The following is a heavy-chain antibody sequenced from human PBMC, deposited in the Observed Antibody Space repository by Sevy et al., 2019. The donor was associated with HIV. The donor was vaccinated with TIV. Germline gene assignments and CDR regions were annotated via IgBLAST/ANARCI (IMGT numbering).Heavy chain of an antibody. CDR1: GFTCSSYA. Sequence: GGSLRLSCAASGFTCSSYAMSWVRQAPGKGLEWVSAIGGDGTSTYYADSVKGRFTISSDSSKNTLYLQMKSLRAEDTAVYYCAKHGVSGSGNTWFYSWGQGTLVTVSS. D-gene: IGHD6-25*01. V-gene: IGHV3-23*01. CDR2: IGGDGTST. CDR3: AKHGVSGSGNTWFYS. J-gene: IGHJ5*01.